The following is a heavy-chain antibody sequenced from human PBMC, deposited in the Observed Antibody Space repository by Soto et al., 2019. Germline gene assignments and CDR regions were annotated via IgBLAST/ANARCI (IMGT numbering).Heavy chain of an antibody. D-gene: IGHD2-15*01. CDR1: GFTFGSYG. J-gene: IGHJ3*02. CDR2: ISYDGSNK. Sequence: GSLRLSCAASGFTFGSYGMHWVRQAPGKGLEWVAVISYDGSNKYYADSVKGRFTISRDNSKNTLYLQMNSLRAEDTAVYYCEVKGEDCSGGSCYSDDAFDIWGQGTMVTVSS. CDR3: EVKGEDCSGGSCYSDDAFDI. V-gene: IGHV3-30*03.